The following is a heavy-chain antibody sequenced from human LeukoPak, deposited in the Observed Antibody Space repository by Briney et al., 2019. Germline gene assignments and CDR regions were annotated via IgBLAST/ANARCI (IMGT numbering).Heavy chain of an antibody. CDR3: ARSINNWFDP. CDR2: IHYSGNT. Sequence: PSETLYLTCTVSGGSISSSYYYWGWIRQSPGKGLEWIGSIHYSGNTYYNPSLKSRVTISVDTSKTQFSLKLSSVTAADTAVYYCARSINNWFDPWGQGTLVTVSS. J-gene: IGHJ5*02. CDR1: GGSISSSYYY. D-gene: IGHD6-6*01. V-gene: IGHV4-39*01.